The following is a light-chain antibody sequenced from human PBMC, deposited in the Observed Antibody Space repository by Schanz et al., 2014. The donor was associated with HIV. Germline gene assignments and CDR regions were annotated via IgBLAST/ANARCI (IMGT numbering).Light chain of an antibody. V-gene: IGLV2-14*02. CDR1: SSDGGSYNL. Sequence: QSVLAQPASVSWSPGQSITISCTGTSSDGGSYNLVSWSQPHPGKAPKLMIYCVSNRPSGVSNRFSGSKSGNTASLTISGLQPEDEADYYCSSYTSSSTPLVFGGGTKLTVL. CDR2: CVS. CDR3: SSYTSSSTPLV. J-gene: IGLJ3*02.